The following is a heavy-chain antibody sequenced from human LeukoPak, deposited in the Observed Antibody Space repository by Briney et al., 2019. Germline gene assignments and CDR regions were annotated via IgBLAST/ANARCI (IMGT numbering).Heavy chain of an antibody. CDR1: GFTVSSNY. V-gene: IGHV3-53*01. J-gene: IGHJ6*03. CDR3: ARDIAGGYYYMDV. CDR2: IYSGGST. Sequence: GGSLRLSCVASGFTVSSNYMSWVRQAPGKGLEWVSVIYSGGSTYYADSVKGRFTISRDNSKNTLYLQMNSLRAEDTAVYYCARDIAGGYYYMDVWGKGTTVTVSS. D-gene: IGHD6-13*01.